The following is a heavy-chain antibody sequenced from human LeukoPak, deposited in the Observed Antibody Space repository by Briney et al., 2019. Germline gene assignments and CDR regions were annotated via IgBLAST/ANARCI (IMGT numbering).Heavy chain of an antibody. V-gene: IGHV1-18*01. J-gene: IGHJ4*02. CDR1: GYTFNKYG. CDR3: ARDTYYDYVGGSYRYDY. Sequence: ASVKVSCKASGYTFNKYGISWVRQTPGQGLEWMGWISAYNGNTNYAQMLQGRVTLTTDTSTSTAYMELRSLRSDDTAAYYCARDTYYDYVGGSYRYDYWGQGSLVTVSS. CDR2: ISAYNGNT. D-gene: IGHD3-16*02.